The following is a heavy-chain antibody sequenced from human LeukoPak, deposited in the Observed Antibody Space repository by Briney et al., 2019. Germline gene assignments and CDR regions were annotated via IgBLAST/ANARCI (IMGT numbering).Heavy chain of an antibody. J-gene: IGHJ4*02. V-gene: IGHV4-30-2*01. CDR3: ARVSAVRFSYYFDY. D-gene: IGHD4-17*01. CDR2: IYHSGST. Sequence: SETLSLTCAVSGGSISGGGYSWSWIRQPPGKGLEWIGYIYHSGSTYYNPSLKSRVTISVDRSKNQFSLKLSSVTAADTAVYYCARVSAVRFSYYFDYWGQGTLVTVSS. CDR1: GGSISGGGYS.